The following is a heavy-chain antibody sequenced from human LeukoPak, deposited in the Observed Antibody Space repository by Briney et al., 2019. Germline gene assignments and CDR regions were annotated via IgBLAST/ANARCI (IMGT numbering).Heavy chain of an antibody. D-gene: IGHD2-8*01. CDR3: ATYYVNGAGRGH. CDR2: NMNT. CDR1: GASVSSGDHH. V-gene: IGHV4-61*08. J-gene: IGHJ4*02. Sequence: PSETLSLTCIVSGASVSSGDHHWSWIRQAPGKGLEWIGHNMNTYYNPSLKSRVTISIDTSKNQFSLMLSTVTAADTAIYYCATYYVNGAGRGHWGPVTLVTVSS.